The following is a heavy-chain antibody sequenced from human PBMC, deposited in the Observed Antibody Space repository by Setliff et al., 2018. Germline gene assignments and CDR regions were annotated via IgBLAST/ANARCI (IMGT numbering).Heavy chain of an antibody. Sequence: SETRSLTCAGSGGSISSGSHYWSWIRQPAGKGLEWIGRIYASGSTNYNPSLKSRVTISVCMSKNQFSLTLSSVTAADTAVYYCARESYYYYMDVWGKGTTVTVSS. CDR1: GGSISSGSHY. CDR3: ARESYYYYMDV. CDR2: IYASGST. J-gene: IGHJ6*03. V-gene: IGHV4-61*02.